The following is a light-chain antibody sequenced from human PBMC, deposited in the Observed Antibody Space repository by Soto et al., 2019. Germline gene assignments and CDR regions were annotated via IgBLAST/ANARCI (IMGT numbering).Light chain of an antibody. CDR3: QQYSRAPIT. J-gene: IGKJ5*01. CDR1: QSVSSSY. CDR2: TAS. V-gene: IGKV3-20*01. Sequence: EIVLTQSPGTLSLSPGERATLSCRASQSVSSSYLAWYQQKPGQAPRLLIYTASRRATGIPDRFSGSGSGTDFTLTISRLEPEDSAVYYCQQYSRAPITFGQGTRLEI.